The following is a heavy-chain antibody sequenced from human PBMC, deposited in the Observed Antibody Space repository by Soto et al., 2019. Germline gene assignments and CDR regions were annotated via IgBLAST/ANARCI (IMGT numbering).Heavy chain of an antibody. V-gene: IGHV3-74*01. J-gene: IGHJ4*02. Sequence: GGSLRLSCAASGFIFSRFWLHWVRQAPGKGLVWVSRINADGSSTSYADSVKGRFTISRDNAKNTLYLQMNSLRAEDTAVYYCARVNNWNYPVDFWGQGTLVTVSS. CDR2: INADGSST. CDR3: ARVNNWNYPVDF. CDR1: GFIFSRFW. D-gene: IGHD1-7*01.